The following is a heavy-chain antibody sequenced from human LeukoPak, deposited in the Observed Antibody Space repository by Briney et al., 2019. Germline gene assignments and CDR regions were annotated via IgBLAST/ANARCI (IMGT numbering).Heavy chain of an antibody. V-gene: IGHV3-30*18. D-gene: IGHD3-22*01. CDR2: LSYDGSKK. J-gene: IGHJ4*02. Sequence: PGGSLRLSCGASGFTFSSYAMHWVPQAPGKGLEWVAVLSYDGSKKYYGDSVKGRFTISRDNSKNTVYLQMNSLRAEDTAVYYCAKGDNYYDSSGYYLSKALFDYWGQGTLVTVSS. CDR1: GFTFSSYA. CDR3: AKGDNYYDSSGYYLSKALFDY.